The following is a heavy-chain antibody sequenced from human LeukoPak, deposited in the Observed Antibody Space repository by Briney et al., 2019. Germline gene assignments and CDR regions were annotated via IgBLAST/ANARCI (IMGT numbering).Heavy chain of an antibody. J-gene: IGHJ4*02. D-gene: IGHD1-1*01. CDR3: AREQQGRRAAFDY. CDR1: GFTFSSYA. V-gene: IGHV3-30*04. CDR2: ILYDGSNK. Sequence: GGSLRLSCAASGFTFSSYAMHWVRQAPGKGLEWVAVILYDGSNKYYADSVKGRFTISRDISKNTLYLQMNSLRTEDTAVYYCAREQQGRRAAFDYWGQGTPVTVSS.